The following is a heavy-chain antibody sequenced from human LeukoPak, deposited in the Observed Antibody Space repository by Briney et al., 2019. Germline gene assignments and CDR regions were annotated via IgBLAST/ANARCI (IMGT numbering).Heavy chain of an antibody. Sequence: GESLKISCQASRYSFTSSWIGWVRQMPGKGLEWMGTIFPADSDTRYSPSFQGQVTISVDKSNKTAYLQWSSLKASDTAIYYCARLSGGSPWGQGTLVTVSS. CDR2: IFPADSDT. D-gene: IGHD2-15*01. CDR1: RYSFTSSW. CDR3: ARLSGGSP. V-gene: IGHV5-51*01. J-gene: IGHJ5*02.